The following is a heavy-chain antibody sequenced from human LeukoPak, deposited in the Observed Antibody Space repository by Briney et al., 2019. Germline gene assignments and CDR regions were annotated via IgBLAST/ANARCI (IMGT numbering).Heavy chain of an antibody. Sequence: GGSLRLSCAASGFTVSSNYMSWVRQAPGKGLEWVSVIYSGGSTYYADSVKGRFTISRDNSKNTLYLQTNSLRAEDTAVYYCARGVFGGYSYGRDYRGQGTLVTVSS. CDR3: ARGVFGGYSYGRDY. J-gene: IGHJ4*02. V-gene: IGHV3-66*01. D-gene: IGHD5-18*01. CDR2: IYSGGST. CDR1: GFTVSSNY.